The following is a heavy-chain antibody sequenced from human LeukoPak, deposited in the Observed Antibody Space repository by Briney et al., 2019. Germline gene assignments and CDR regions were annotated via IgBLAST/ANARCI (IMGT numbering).Heavy chain of an antibody. CDR3: AREYSGYDEGNY. CDR2: IYSGGST. Sequence: PGGSLRLSCAASGFTFSSYAMSWVRQAPGKGLEWVSVIYSGGSTYYADSVKGRFTFSRDNSKNTLYLQMNSLRAEDTAVYYCAREYSGYDEGNYWGQGTLVTVSS. CDR1: GFTFSSYA. J-gene: IGHJ4*02. D-gene: IGHD5-12*01. V-gene: IGHV3-53*01.